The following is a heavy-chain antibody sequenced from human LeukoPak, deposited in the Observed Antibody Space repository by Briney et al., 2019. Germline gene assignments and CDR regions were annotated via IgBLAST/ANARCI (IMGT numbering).Heavy chain of an antibody. CDR2: IYSGGST. D-gene: IGHD5-18*01. J-gene: IGHJ3*02. CDR1: GFTVSSNY. V-gene: IGHV3-53*01. CDR3: AKARDTAMVTGSAFDI. Sequence: PGGSLRLSCAASGFTVSSNYMSWVRQAPGKGLEWVSVIYSGGSTYYADSVKGRFTISRDNSKNTLYLQMNSLRAEDMALYYCAKARDTAMVTGSAFDIWGQGTMVTVSS.